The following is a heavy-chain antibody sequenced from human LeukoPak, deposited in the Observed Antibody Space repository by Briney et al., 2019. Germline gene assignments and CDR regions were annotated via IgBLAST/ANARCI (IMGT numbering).Heavy chain of an antibody. J-gene: IGHJ4*02. CDR2: VYSSGST. V-gene: IGHV4-4*07. CDR3: ARDSRVGTTLYLVS. Sequence: PSGTLSLTCTVSGGSITGSFWSWVRQPAGQGLEYIGRVYSSGSTHYNPSLKSRVTVSVDTSKNQFSLRLTSVTAADTAVYYCARDSRVGTTLYLVSWGQGTQVTVSS. CDR1: GGSITGSF. D-gene: IGHD1-26*01.